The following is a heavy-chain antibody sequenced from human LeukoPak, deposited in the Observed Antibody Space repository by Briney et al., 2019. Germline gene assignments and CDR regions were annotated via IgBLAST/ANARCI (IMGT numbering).Heavy chain of an antibody. J-gene: IGHJ4*02. CDR1: GYTFTSYG. CDR3: ARDSVYNGLGSFLSY. D-gene: IGHD3-10*01. Sequence: ASVKVSCKASGYTFTSYGISWVRQAPGQGLEWMGWISAYNGNTNYAQKLQGRVTMTTDTSTSTAYMELRSLRSDDTAVYYCARDSVYNGLGSFLSYWGQGTLVTVSS. V-gene: IGHV1-18*01. CDR2: ISAYNGNT.